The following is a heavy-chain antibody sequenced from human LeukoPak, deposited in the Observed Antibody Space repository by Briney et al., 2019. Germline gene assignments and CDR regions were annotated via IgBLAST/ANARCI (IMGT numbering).Heavy chain of an antibody. J-gene: IGHJ5*02. V-gene: IGHV4-38-2*02. CDR2: IYHSGST. CDR3: ARDRKYVANWFDP. CDR1: GYSISSGYY. D-gene: IGHD5-12*01. Sequence: PSETLSLTCTVSGYSISSGYYWGWIRQPPGKGLEWIGSIYHSGSTYYNPSLKSRVTISVDTSKNQFSLKLSSVTAADTAVYYCARDRKYVANWFDPWGQGTLVTVSS.